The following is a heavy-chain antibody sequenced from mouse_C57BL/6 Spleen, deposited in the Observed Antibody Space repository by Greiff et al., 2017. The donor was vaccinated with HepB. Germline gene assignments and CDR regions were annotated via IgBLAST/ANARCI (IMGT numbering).Heavy chain of an antibody. Sequence: QVQLQQSGPELVKPGASVKISCKASGYAFSSSWMNWVKQRPGKGLEWIGRIYPGDGDTNYNGKFKGKATLTADKSSSTAYMQLSSLTSEDSAVYFCARGGGPDYYHMDYWGQGTTLTVSS. V-gene: IGHV1-82*01. CDR3: ARGGGPDYYHMDY. J-gene: IGHJ2*01. CDR2: IYPGDGDT. CDR1: GYAFSSSW. D-gene: IGHD1-1*01.